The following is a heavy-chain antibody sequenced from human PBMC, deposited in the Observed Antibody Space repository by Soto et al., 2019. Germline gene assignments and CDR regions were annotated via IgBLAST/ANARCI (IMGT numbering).Heavy chain of an antibody. CDR1: GFTFSSYG. CDR3: ANLKDAFDI. J-gene: IGHJ3*02. CDR2: ISYDGSNK. V-gene: IGHV3-30*18. Sequence: GGSLRLSCAASGFTFSSYGMHWVRQAPGKGLEWVAVISYDGSNKYYADSVKGRFTISRDNSKNTLYPQMNSLRAEDTAVYYCANLKDAFDIWGQGTMVTVSS.